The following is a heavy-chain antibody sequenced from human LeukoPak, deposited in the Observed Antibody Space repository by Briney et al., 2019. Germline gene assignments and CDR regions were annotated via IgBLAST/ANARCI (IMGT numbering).Heavy chain of an antibody. CDR1: GFTFSSHY. D-gene: IGHD6-19*01. CDR3: VETSGQWH. Sequence: GGSLRLSCAASGFTFSSHYMTWVRQAPGKGLEWISVISDSGSANYADSVKGRFTISRDNSKNTLYLQMNSLRAEDTAVYYCVETSGQWHWGQGTLVTVSS. J-gene: IGHJ4*02. V-gene: IGHV3-23*01. CDR2: ISDSGSA.